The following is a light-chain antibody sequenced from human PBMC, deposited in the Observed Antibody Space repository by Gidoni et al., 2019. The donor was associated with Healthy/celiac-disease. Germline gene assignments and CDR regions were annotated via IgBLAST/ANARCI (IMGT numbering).Light chain of an antibody. J-gene: IGLJ1*01. CDR3: NSRDSSGTQLSV. Sequence: ELTQDPAGAVALGQTVRITCQGDSLRSYDASWYQQKPGQAPVLVIYGTNNRPSVIPDRFSGSSSGNTASLTITGAQAEDEADYYCNSRDSSGTQLSVFGTGPKVTVL. V-gene: IGLV3-19*01. CDR2: GTN. CDR1: SLRSYD.